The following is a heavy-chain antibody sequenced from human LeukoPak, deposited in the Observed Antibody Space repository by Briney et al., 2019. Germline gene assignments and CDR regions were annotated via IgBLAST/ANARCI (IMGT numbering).Heavy chain of an antibody. D-gene: IGHD2-15*01. Sequence: SVKVSCKASGGTFSSYAISWVRQAPGQGLEWMGGIIHIFGTAHYAQKFQGRFTITADKSTHTAYMEVNSLRSEDTAVYYCGRADIGGIPSQILITWFDAWGQGTLVTVYS. CDR3: GRADIGGIPSQILITWFDA. J-gene: IGHJ5*02. CDR1: GGTFSSYA. CDR2: IIHIFGTA. V-gene: IGHV1-69*06.